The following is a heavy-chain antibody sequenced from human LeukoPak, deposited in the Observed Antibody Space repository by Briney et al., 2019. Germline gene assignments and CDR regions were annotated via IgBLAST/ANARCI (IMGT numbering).Heavy chain of an antibody. D-gene: IGHD1-26*01. Sequence: GGSLRLSCAASGFTFSSYGMNWVRQAPGKGLEWVSAISGSGGSTYYADSVKGRFTISRDNSKNTLYLQMNSLRAEDTAVYYCAKDRSIGTYYTFDSWGQGTLVTVSS. CDR1: GFTFSSYG. J-gene: IGHJ4*02. CDR3: AKDRSIGTYYTFDS. V-gene: IGHV3-23*01. CDR2: ISGSGGST.